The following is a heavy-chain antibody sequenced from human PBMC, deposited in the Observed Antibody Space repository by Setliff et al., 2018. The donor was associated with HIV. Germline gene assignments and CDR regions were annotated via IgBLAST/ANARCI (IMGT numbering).Heavy chain of an antibody. Sequence: PGGSLRLSCAASGFTFSSYAISWIRQPPGKGLEWIGYIYYSGSTNYNPSLKSRVTISVDTSKNQFSLRLNSVTAADTAMYYCARGLLFGRSLDYWGQGTLVTVSS. CDR3: ARGLLFGRSLDY. V-gene: IGHV4-59*12. CDR1: GFTFSSYA. CDR2: IYYSGST. D-gene: IGHD3-3*01. J-gene: IGHJ4*02.